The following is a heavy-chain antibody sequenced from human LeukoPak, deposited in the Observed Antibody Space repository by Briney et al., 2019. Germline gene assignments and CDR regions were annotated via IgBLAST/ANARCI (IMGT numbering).Heavy chain of an antibody. J-gene: IGHJ4*02. V-gene: IGHV5-51*01. D-gene: IGHD1-26*01. CDR2: IYPGDSDT. Sequence: PGESLKISCKGSGYLFTNYWIAWVRQMPGKGLEWMGIIYPGDSDTRYSPSFQGQVTISADKSISTAYLQWSSLKASDTAMYYCARRSGNFQADYNFDYWGQGTLVTVSS. CDR3: ARRSGNFQADYNFDY. CDR1: GYLFTNYW.